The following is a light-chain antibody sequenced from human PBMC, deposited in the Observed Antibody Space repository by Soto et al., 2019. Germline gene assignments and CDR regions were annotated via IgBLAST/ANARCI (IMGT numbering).Light chain of an antibody. Sequence: QSVLTQPPSVSAAPGQKVTISCSGCSSNIGGNSVSWYQQLPGNAPKLLIYDDNKRPSGIPDRFSGSKSGTSATLGITGFQTGDEADYYCGSWDSSLSAYVFGTGTKVTVL. CDR3: GSWDSSLSAYV. CDR2: DDN. CDR1: SSNIGGNS. J-gene: IGLJ1*01. V-gene: IGLV1-51*01.